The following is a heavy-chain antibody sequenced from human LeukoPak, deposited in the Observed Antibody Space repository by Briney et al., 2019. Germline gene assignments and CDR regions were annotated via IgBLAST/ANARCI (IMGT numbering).Heavy chain of an antibody. D-gene: IGHD3-10*01. J-gene: IGHJ3*02. CDR2: IWYDGSNK. Sequence: PPGGSLRLSCAASGFTFSSYGMHWVRQAPGKGLEWVAVIWYDGSNKYYADSVKGRFTISRDNSKNTLYLQVNSLRAEDTAVYYCARDGGSVAFDIWGQGTMVTVSS. CDR1: GFTFSSYG. CDR3: ARDGGSVAFDI. V-gene: IGHV3-33*01.